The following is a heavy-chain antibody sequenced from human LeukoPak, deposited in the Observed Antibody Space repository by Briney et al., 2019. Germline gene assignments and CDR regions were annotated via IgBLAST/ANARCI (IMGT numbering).Heavy chain of an antibody. V-gene: IGHV4-4*07. CDR3: ARVRSSGYSPNWFDP. Sequence: PSETLSLTCTVSGGSISSYYWSWIRQPAGKGLEWIGRIYTGGSTNYNPSLKSRVTMSIDTSKNQFSLKLSSVTAADTAVYYCARVRSSGYSPNWFDPWGQGTLVTVSS. CDR1: GGSISSYY. D-gene: IGHD3-22*01. J-gene: IGHJ5*02. CDR2: IYTGGST.